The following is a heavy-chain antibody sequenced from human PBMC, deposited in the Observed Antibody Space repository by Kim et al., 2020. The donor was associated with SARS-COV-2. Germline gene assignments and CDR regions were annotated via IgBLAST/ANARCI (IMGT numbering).Heavy chain of an antibody. J-gene: IGHJ4*02. D-gene: IGHD4-17*01. V-gene: IGHV3-53*01. CDR3: ARDYGDWG. Sequence: RGSTYSASAVKGRFTLPRDNSKNTRYLQMNGLGAEDTAVYYCARDYGDWGWGQGTLVTVSS. CDR2: RGST.